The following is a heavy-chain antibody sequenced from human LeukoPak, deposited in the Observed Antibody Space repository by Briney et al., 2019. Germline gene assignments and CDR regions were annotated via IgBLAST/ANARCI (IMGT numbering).Heavy chain of an antibody. J-gene: IGHJ4*02. D-gene: IGHD1-26*01. CDR3: ARDPSVVGATAFDY. CDR2: ISGSGGST. CDR1: GFTFSSYA. V-gene: IGHV3-23*01. Sequence: GGSLRLSCAASGFTFSSYAMSWVRQAPGKGLEWVSAISGSGGSTYYADSVKGRFTISRDNSKNTLFLQMNSLRAEDTAVYYCARDPSVVGATAFDYWGQGTLVTVSS.